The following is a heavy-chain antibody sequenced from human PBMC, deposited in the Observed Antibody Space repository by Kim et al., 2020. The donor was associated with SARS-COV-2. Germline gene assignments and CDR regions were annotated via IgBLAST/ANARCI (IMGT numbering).Heavy chain of an antibody. D-gene: IGHD1-26*01. V-gene: IGHV3-7*03. CDR2: IDEGGNQK. CDR3: AKGGRAVGNARTSHFYFGMDV. J-gene: IGHJ6*02. Sequence: GGSLRLSCAVSGISFSSYWMIWVRQAPAKGLEWVTSIDEGGNQKTYADSVKGRFIVSRDNAKNSLYLRLNDLRAEDTALYYCAKGGRAVGNARTSHFYFGMDVWGQGTTVIVSS. CDR1: GISFSSYW.